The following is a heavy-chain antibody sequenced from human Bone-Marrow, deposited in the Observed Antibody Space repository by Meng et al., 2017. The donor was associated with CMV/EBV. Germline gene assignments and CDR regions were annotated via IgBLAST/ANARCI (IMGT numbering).Heavy chain of an antibody. Sequence: GESLKISCAASGFTFSTYWVSWVRQAPGKRLEWVAHINQEGSEEYYLDSVKGRLTISRDNAKNSLYLQMNSLRAEDTAVYYCATESRSRSWFHSGQGPLVTVSS. CDR3: ATESRSRSWFH. D-gene: IGHD1-26*01. CDR2: INQEGSEE. CDR1: GFTFSTYW. J-gene: IGHJ4*02. V-gene: IGHV3-7*01.